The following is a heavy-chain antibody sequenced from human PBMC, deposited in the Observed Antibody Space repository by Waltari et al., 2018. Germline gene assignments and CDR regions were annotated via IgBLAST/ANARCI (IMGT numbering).Heavy chain of an antibody. J-gene: IGHJ4*02. CDR3: ARDLYCSSTACYAPFDY. CDR2: ISGDGGAT. CDR1: GFSFSSHA. V-gene: IGHV3-64*01. Sequence: EVQLVESGGGLVQPGGSLRLYCAASGFSFSSHAMNWVRQAPGKGLEYVSAISGDGGATYYSNSVKGRFTISRDNSKNTLYLQMGSLRAEDMAMYYCARDLYCSSTACYAPFDYWGQGTLVTVSS. D-gene: IGHD2-2*01.